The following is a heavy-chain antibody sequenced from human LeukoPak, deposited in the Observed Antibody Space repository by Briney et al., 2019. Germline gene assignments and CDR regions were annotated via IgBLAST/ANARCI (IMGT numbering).Heavy chain of an antibody. CDR2: IYYRGST. CDR3: ARYSSSRTVFDY. D-gene: IGHD6-13*01. J-gene: IGHJ4*02. V-gene: IGHV4-39*01. Sequence: SETLSLTRTLSGGSISSSSYYWGWIRQPPGRGLGWIGSIYYRGSTYYNPSLKSRVTISVDTSKNQFSLKLSSVTAADTAVYYCARYSSSRTVFDYWGQGTLVTVSS. CDR1: GGSISSSSYY.